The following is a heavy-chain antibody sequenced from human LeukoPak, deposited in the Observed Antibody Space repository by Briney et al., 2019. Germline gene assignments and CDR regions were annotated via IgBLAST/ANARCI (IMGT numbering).Heavy chain of an antibody. D-gene: IGHD3-10*01. CDR2: IIPILGQT. Sequence: SVKVSCKASGGTFSTLAINWVRQVPGQGLEWMGRIIPILGQTNYALKFQGRVTITADESTSTVYMDLSGLRSEDTAVYYCAKVRGSDAFDIWGQGTMVTVSS. CDR1: GGTFSTLA. J-gene: IGHJ3*02. CDR3: AKVRGSDAFDI. V-gene: IGHV1-69*11.